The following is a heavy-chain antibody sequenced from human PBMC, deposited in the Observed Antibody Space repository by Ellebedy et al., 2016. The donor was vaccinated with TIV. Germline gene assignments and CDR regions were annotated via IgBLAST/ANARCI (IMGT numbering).Heavy chain of an antibody. V-gene: IGHV4-34*01. CDR2: INHSGST. J-gene: IGHJ4*02. Sequence: MPSETLSLTCAVYGGSFSGYYWSWIRQPPGKGLEWIGEINHSGSTNYNPSLKSRVTISVDTSKNQFSLKLSSVTAADTAVYYCARAGNYGDNIDDYWGQGTLVTVSS. CDR3: ARAGNYGDNIDDY. CDR1: GGSFSGYY. D-gene: IGHD4-23*01.